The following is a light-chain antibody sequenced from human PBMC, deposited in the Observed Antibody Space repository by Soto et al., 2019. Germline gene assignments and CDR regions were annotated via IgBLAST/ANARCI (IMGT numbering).Light chain of an antibody. CDR3: QQYNSYWT. CDR2: KAS. CDR1: QMISSW. J-gene: IGKJ1*01. Sequence: DIEMTQSPSTMCASVGDRVTLTCRASQMISSWLAWYQQKPEKAPKLMIYKASSLESMVPSRFSGRGSGTEFTLTISSLQPDDFATYYCQQYNSYWTFGQGTKVEIK. V-gene: IGKV1-5*03.